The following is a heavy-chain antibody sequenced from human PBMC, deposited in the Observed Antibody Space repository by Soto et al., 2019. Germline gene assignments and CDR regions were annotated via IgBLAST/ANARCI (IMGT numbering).Heavy chain of an antibody. Sequence: QVQLVESGGGVVQPGRSLRLSCAASGFSFGHYALHWVRQAPGKGLEWVAALSFDRSNEYYADSLRGRFTISRDNSKNTLYLQMNSLRAEDTAVYYCARVEYSYGAPFLDYWGQGTLVTVSS. CDR3: ARVEYSYGAPFLDY. CDR2: LSFDRSNE. D-gene: IGHD5-18*01. CDR1: GFSFGHYA. J-gene: IGHJ4*02. V-gene: IGHV3-30-3*01.